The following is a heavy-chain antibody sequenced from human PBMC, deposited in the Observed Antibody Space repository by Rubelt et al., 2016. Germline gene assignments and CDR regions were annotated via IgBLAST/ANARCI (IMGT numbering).Heavy chain of an antibody. CDR1: GGTFSSYA. J-gene: IGHJ3*02. CDR2: IIPIFGTA. CDR3: ARDFLEWSDAFDI. V-gene: IGHV1-69*01. D-gene: IGHD3-3*01. Sequence: QVQLVQSGAEVKKPGSSVKVSCKASGGTFSSYAISWVRQAPGQGLEWMGGIIPIFGTANYAQKFQGRVTITADESTSTGYRELSSLRSEDTAVYYCARDFLEWSDAFDIWGQGTMVTVSS.